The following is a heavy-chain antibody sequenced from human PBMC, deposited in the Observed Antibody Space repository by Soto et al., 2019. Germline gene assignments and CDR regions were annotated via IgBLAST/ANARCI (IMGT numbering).Heavy chain of an antibody. CDR2: INPILDST. Sequence: QEQVVQSGPAMKEPGSSVKVSCRASGIMSSGYGFSWVRQAPGQGLERVGRINPILDSTHYAQNLQGRVSITVDKSTDTAYLEVTSLRLEDTAIYFCATMKRARLDSWGRGTVVTVSS. J-gene: IGHJ4*02. D-gene: IGHD6-25*01. CDR3: ATMKRARLDS. V-gene: IGHV1-69*09. CDR1: GIMSSGYG.